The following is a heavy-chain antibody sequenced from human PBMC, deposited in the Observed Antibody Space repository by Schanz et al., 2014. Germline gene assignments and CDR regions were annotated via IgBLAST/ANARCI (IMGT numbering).Heavy chain of an antibody. J-gene: IGHJ4*02. D-gene: IGHD3-9*01. V-gene: IGHV3-66*01. Sequence: VQLLQFGGGVVQPGRSLRLSCAVSGFTVSSNHMSWVRQAPGKGLEWVSVIYSGIGAYYADSVKDRFTVSRDNSKNTVYLQMNRLRAEDTAVYYCAKQIHYDILTVTRNWGQGTLVTVSS. CDR3: AKQIHYDILTVTRN. CDR2: IYSGIGA. CDR1: GFTVSSNH.